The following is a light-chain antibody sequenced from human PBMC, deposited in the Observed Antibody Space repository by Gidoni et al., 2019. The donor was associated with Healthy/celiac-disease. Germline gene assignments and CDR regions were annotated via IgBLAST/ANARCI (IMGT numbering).Light chain of an antibody. CDR2: AAS. J-gene: IGKJ4*01. V-gene: IGKV1-39*01. CDR3: QQSYSTPFT. CDR1: QSISSY. Sequence: DLQMTQSPSSLSASVGDRVTIPCRASQSISSYLNWYQQKPGKAPKLLIYAASSLQSGVPSRFSGSGSGTDFTLTNSSLQPEDFATYYCQQSYSTPFTFGGGTKVEIK.